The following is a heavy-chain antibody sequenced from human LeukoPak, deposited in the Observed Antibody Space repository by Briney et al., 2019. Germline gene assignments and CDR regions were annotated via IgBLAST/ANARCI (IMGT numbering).Heavy chain of an antibody. V-gene: IGHV4-59*01. CDR2: IYYSGST. CDR3: ARTGSAWYYDFWSGPNWFDP. CDR1: GGSISSYY. J-gene: IGHJ5*02. D-gene: IGHD3-3*01. Sequence: TSETLSLTCTVSGGSISSYYWSWIRQPPGKGLEWIGYIYYSGSTNYNPSLKSRVTISVDTSKNQFSLKLSSMTAADTAVYYCARTGSAWYYDFWSGPNWFDPWGQGTLVTVSS.